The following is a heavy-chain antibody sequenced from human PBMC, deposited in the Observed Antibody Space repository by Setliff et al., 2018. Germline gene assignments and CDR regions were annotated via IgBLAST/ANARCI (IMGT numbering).Heavy chain of an antibody. CDR2: IYYSGST. Sequence: PSETLSLTCTVSGGSISSYYWSWIRQPPGKGLEWIGYIYYSGSTNYNPSLKSRVTISVDTSKNQFSLRLNSVTASDTAVYYCATTGTYRYFDYWGQGTLVTVSS. J-gene: IGHJ4*02. V-gene: IGHV4-59*08. CDR1: GGSISSYY. CDR3: ATTGTYRYFDY. D-gene: IGHD1-1*01.